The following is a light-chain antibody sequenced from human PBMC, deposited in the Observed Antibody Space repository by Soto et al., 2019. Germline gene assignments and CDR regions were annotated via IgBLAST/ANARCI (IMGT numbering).Light chain of an antibody. CDR1: SSNIGAGYD. J-gene: IGLJ2*01. Sequence: QPVLTQPPSVSGAPGQRVTISCTVSSSNIGAGYDVHWYQQLPGTAPKLLIYGNSIRPSGVPDRFSGSKSGTSASLAITGLQAEDEADYYCQSYDSSLSGVVFGGGTKLTVL. CDR3: QSYDSSLSGVV. V-gene: IGLV1-40*01. CDR2: GNS.